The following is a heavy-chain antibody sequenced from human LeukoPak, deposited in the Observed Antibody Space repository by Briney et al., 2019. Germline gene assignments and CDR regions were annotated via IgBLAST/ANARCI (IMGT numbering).Heavy chain of an antibody. Sequence: PGRSLRLSCAASGFTFDDYAMHWVRQAPGKGLEWVSGISWSSGSIGYADSVKGRFTISRDNAKNSLYLQMNSLRAEDTALYYCAKPLSSGWSGDAFDMWGQGTMVTVSS. V-gene: IGHV3-9*01. J-gene: IGHJ3*02. D-gene: IGHD6-19*01. CDR1: GFTFDDYA. CDR2: ISWSSGSI. CDR3: AKPLSSGWSGDAFDM.